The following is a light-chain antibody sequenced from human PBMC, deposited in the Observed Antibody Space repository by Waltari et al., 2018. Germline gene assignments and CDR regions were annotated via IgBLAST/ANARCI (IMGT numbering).Light chain of an antibody. CDR2: AAS. Sequence: VRTHSPATLSVSPGERVTLSCSARQSVSSNLALYQPKPGQAPRLLIYAASTRATDIPDRISGSGSGTEFTLTISSLQSEDFAVYYCQQYNNWPLTFGQGTKVEIK. V-gene: IGKV3-15*01. J-gene: IGKJ1*01. CDR3: QQYNNWPLT. CDR1: QSVSSN.